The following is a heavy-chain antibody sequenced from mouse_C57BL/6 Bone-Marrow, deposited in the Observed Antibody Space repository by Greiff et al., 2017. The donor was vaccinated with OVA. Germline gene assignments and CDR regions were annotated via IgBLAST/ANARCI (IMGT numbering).Heavy chain of an antibody. V-gene: IGHV1-59*01. CDR3: ARVGTGYAMDY. D-gene: IGHD3-1*01. Sequence: VQLQQPGAELVRPGTSVKLSCKASGYTFTSYWMHWVKQRPGQGLEWIGVIDPSDSYTNYNQKFKGKATLTVDTSSSTAYMQLSSLTSEDSAVYYCARVGTGYAMDYWGQGTSVTVSS. CDR1: GYTFTSYW. J-gene: IGHJ4*01. CDR2: IDPSDSYT.